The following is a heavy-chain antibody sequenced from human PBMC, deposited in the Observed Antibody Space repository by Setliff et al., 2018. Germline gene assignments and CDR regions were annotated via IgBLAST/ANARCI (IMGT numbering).Heavy chain of an antibody. CDR3: AREPYNGRMYFDY. V-gene: IGHV1-2*02. CDR2: INPRNGDI. D-gene: IGHD1-26*01. J-gene: IGHJ4*02. Sequence: ASVKVSCKASGYTFIDSYLHWVRLARGQGLEWVGRINPRNGDIHYAQEFQGRVAMTRDTSTSTVYMELSSLTFDDTAVYYCAREPYNGRMYFDYWGPGTLVTVSS. CDR1: GYTFIDSY.